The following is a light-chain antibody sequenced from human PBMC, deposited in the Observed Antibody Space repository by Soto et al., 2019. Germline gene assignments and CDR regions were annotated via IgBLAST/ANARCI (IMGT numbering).Light chain of an antibody. CDR3: SSYSPSSTPYV. Sequence: QSALTQPASVSESPGQPITISCAGTSSDIGGYNYVSWYQQHPGRAPKLMISEVSNRPSGVSDRFSGSKSGNTASLTISGLQAEDEADYYCSSYSPSSTPYVFGTGTKVTVL. CDR2: EVS. J-gene: IGLJ1*01. CDR1: SSDIGGYNY. V-gene: IGLV2-14*01.